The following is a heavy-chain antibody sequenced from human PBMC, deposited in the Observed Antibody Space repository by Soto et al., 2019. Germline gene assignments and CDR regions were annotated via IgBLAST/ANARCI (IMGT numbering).Heavy chain of an antibody. CDR3: ATYSRIAVAGKMGDY. V-gene: IGHV5-51*01. D-gene: IGHD6-19*01. J-gene: IGHJ4*02. Sequence: GESLKISCKGSGYSFTSYWIGWVRQMPGKGLEWMGIIYPGDSDTRYSPSFQGQVTISADKSISTAYLQWSSLKASDTAMYYCATYSRIAVAGKMGDYWGQGTLVTVSS. CDR2: IYPGDSDT. CDR1: GYSFTSYW.